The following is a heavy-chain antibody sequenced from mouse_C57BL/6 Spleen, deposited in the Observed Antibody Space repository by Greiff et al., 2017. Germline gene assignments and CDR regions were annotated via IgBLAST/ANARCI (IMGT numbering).Heavy chain of an antibody. D-gene: IGHD2-14*01. CDR3: TVLFAY. CDR1: GYTFTDYE. J-gene: IGHJ3*01. CDR2: IDPETGGT. Sequence: PVKQSGAELVRPGASVTLSCKASGYTFTDYEMHWVKQTPVHGLEWIGAIDPETGGTAYNQKFKVKAILTADKSSSTAYMELRSLTSEDSAVYYCTVLFAYWGQGTLVTVSA. V-gene: IGHV1-15*01.